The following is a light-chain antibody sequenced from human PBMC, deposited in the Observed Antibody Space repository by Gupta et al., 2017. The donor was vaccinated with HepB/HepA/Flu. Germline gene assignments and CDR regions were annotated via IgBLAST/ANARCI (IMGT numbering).Light chain of an antibody. CDR2: QNT. CDR3: QTWDSSTVV. Sequence: SYEVTQPPSVSVSPGQTDSITCSGDKLGDKYSFWYQQKPGQSPILVIYQNTKRPSGIPERFSGSNSGNTATLTISGTQAMDEADYYCQTWDSSTVVFGGGTKLTVL. J-gene: IGLJ3*02. V-gene: IGLV3-1*01. CDR1: KLGDKY.